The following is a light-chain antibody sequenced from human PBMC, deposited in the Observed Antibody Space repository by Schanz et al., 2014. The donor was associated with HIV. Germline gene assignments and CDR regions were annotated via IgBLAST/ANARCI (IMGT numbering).Light chain of an antibody. J-gene: IGKJ2*01. V-gene: IGKV3-20*01. CDR3: QQYNSFSST. CDR1: QTVSSSS. Sequence: EIVLTQSPDTLSLSPGERATLSCRASQTVSSSSLAWYQQKPGQSPRLLIYGASTRATGIPDRFSGTGSGTEFTLTISSLQPDDFATYYCQQYNSFSSTFGQGTKLEIK. CDR2: GAS.